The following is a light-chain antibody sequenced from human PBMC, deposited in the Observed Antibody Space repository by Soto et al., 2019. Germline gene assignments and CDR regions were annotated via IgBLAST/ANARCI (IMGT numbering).Light chain of an antibody. CDR1: QSVSSN. CDR2: AAS. V-gene: IGKV3-15*01. Sequence: DKVMTQSPATLSVSPGETATLSCRASQSVSSNLAWYQQKPGQAPGLLIYAASTRATDIPARFSGSGSGTEFTLTISSLQSEDFAIYFCQQYNNWPITFGQGTRLEIK. J-gene: IGKJ5*01. CDR3: QQYNNWPIT.